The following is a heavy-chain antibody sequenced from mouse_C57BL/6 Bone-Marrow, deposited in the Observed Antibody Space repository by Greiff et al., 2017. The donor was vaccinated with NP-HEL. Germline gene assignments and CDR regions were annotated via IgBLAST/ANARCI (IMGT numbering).Heavy chain of an antibody. CDR2: IYPGSGST. Sequence: QVQLQQPGAELVKPGASVKMSCKASGYTFTSYWITWVKQRPGQGLEWIGDIYPGSGSTKYNEKFKSKATLTVDKSSSTAYMQLSILTSEYSAVYYCARFEATVVSYYFDYWGQGTTLTVSS. J-gene: IGHJ2*01. V-gene: IGHV1-55*01. CDR1: GYTFTSYW. CDR3: ARFEATVVSYYFDY. D-gene: IGHD1-1*01.